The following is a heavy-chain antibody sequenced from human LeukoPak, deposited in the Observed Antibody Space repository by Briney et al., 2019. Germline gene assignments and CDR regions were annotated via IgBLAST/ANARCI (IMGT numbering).Heavy chain of an antibody. Sequence: SETLSLTCTVSGGSISSSSYYWGWIRQPPGEGLEWIGSIYYSGSTYYNPSLKSRVTISVDTSKNQFSLKLSSVTAADTAVYYCARGGYYGSGNDFRFDPWGQGTLVTVSS. CDR3: ARGGYYGSGNDFRFDP. D-gene: IGHD3-10*01. V-gene: IGHV4-39*07. J-gene: IGHJ5*02. CDR2: IYYSGST. CDR1: GGSISSSSYY.